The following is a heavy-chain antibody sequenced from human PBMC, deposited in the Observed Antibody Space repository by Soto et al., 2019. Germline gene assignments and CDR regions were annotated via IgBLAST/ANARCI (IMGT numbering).Heavy chain of an antibody. CDR1: GFTFSSDG. CDR2: IWYDGNNK. J-gene: IGHJ6*02. V-gene: IGHV3-33*01. D-gene: IGHD3-3*01. CDR3: ATARARGIKFFGVVDYCCMDV. Sequence: LRLSCAASGFTFSSDGLHWVRQAPGKGLEWVAVIWYDGNNKYHADSVKGRFTIARDNPKNTLYLHMNSLRAEDTAIYYCATARARGIKFFGVVDYCCMDVWGQGTTVTVSS.